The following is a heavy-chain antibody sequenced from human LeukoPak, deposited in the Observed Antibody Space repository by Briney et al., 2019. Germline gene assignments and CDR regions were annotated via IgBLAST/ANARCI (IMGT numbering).Heavy chain of an antibody. CDR1: GFTFDGYA. CDR3: AKSRSDYYYYGMDV. V-gene: IGHV3-9*01. CDR2: ISWNSGSI. Sequence: GGSLRLFCAASGFTFDGYAMHWVQQAPGKGLEWVSGISWNSGSIGSADSVKGRFTISRDNAKNSLYLQMDSLRAEDTALYYCAKSRSDYYYYGMDVWGQGTTVTVSS. J-gene: IGHJ6*02.